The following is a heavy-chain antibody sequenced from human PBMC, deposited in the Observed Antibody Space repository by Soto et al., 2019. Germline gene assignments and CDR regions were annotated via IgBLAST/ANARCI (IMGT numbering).Heavy chain of an antibody. J-gene: IGHJ6*02. CDR1: GGTFSSYA. Sequence: SVKVSCKASGGTFSSYAISWVRQAPGQGLEWMGGIIPIFGTANYAQKFQGRVTITADESTSTAYMELSSLRSEDTAVYYCERDPCSSTSCYYWGPNYGMDVWGQGTTVTVSS. CDR2: IIPIFGTA. CDR3: ERDPCSSTSCYYWGPNYGMDV. V-gene: IGHV1-69*13. D-gene: IGHD2-2*01.